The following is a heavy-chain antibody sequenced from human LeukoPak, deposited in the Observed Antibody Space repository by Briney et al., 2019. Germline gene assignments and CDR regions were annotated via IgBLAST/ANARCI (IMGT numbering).Heavy chain of an antibody. CDR3: ARGRVEMATIDFDY. Sequence: SETLSLTCTVSGDSISSGSYFWSWIRQPPGKGLEWIGRIYTSGSTSYNPSLKSRVTISVDTSKNQFSLKLSSVTAADTAMYYCARGRVEMATIDFDYWGQGTLVTVSS. V-gene: IGHV4-61*02. J-gene: IGHJ4*02. CDR1: GDSISSGSYF. D-gene: IGHD5-24*01. CDR2: IYTSGST.